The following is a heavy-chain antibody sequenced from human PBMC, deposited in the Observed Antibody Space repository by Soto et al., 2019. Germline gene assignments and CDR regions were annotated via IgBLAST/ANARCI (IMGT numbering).Heavy chain of an antibody. CDR2: IVVGSGNT. J-gene: IGHJ5*02. Sequence: ASVKVSCKASGFTFTSSAVQWVRQARGQRLEWIGWIVVGSGNTNYAQKFQERVTITRDMSTSTAYMELSSLRSEDTAVYYCAASLSGEVHNWFDPWGQGTLVTVPQ. D-gene: IGHD6-19*01. CDR3: AASLSGEVHNWFDP. CDR1: GFTFTSSA. V-gene: IGHV1-58*01.